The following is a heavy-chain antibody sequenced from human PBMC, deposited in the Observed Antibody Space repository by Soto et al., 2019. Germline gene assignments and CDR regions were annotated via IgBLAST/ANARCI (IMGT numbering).Heavy chain of an antibody. J-gene: IGHJ4*02. D-gene: IGHD2-2*01. CDR1: GYTFSTYA. V-gene: IGHV1-3*01. Sequence: ASVKVSCKASGYTFSTYAMHWVRQAPGQRPEWMGWINPDNGYTRFSQNFQDRVTMTRDTSASTVYMELSGLRSEDTGVYYCVRGLARIEPAGQYPTLDYWGQGALVTVSS. CDR3: VRGLARIEPAGQYPTLDY. CDR2: INPDNGYT.